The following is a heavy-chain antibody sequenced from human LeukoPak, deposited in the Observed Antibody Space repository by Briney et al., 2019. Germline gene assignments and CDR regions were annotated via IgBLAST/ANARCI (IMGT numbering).Heavy chain of an antibody. CDR2: ISYDGSNK. J-gene: IGHJ4*02. V-gene: IGHV3-30*18. CDR1: GFTFSSYG. Sequence: PGRSLRLSCAASGFTFSSYGMHWVRQAPGKGLEWVAVISYDGSNKYYADSVKGRFTISRDNSKNTLYLQMNSLRAEDTAVYYCAKDRLEGLTSSGWYYFDYWGQGTLVAVSS. D-gene: IGHD6-19*01. CDR3: AKDRLEGLTSSGWYYFDY.